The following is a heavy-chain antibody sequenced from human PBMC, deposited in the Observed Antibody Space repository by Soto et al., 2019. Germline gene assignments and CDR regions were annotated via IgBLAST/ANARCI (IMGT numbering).Heavy chain of an antibody. D-gene: IGHD3-10*01. CDR1: GYTFTGYY. CDR2: INPNSGGT. V-gene: IGHV1-2*02. Sequence: ASVKVSCKASGYTFTGYYMHWVRQAPGQGLEWMGWINPNSGGTNYAQKFQGRVTMTRDTSISTAYMELSRLRSDDTAVYYCARDGAEKLLWFGELLPGYYYYGMDVWGQGTTVTASS. J-gene: IGHJ6*02. CDR3: ARDGAEKLLWFGELLPGYYYYGMDV.